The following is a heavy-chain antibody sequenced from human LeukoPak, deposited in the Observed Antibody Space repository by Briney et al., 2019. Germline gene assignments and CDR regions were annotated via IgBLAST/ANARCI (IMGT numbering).Heavy chain of an antibody. Sequence: SGPTLVNPTQTLTLTCSFSGFSLSTSGVAVGWIRQPPGGALEWLAVTYWNDDERYSPSLKSRLTITRDTSKNQVALTMTNMDPVDTATYYCAHGVVAAGNRHFDYWGQGTLVTVSS. CDR2: TYWNDDE. CDR1: GFSLSTSGVA. D-gene: IGHD6-25*01. J-gene: IGHJ4*02. CDR3: AHGVVAAGNRHFDY. V-gene: IGHV2-5*01.